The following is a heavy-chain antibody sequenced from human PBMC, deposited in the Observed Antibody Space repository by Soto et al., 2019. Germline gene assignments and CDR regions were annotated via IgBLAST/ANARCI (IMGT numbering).Heavy chain of an antibody. CDR3: ARSDHYYYDSSGYWDY. Sequence: PSETLSLTCTVSGGSISSYYRSWIRQPPGKGLEWIGYIYYSGSTNYNPSLKSRLTISVDTSKNQFSLKLSSVTAADTAVYYCARSDHYYYDSSGYWDYWGQGTLVTVSS. CDR1: GGSISSYY. V-gene: IGHV4-59*08. J-gene: IGHJ4*02. CDR2: IYYSGST. D-gene: IGHD3-22*01.